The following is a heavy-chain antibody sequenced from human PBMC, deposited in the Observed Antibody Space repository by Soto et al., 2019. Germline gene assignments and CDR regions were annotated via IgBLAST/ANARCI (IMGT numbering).Heavy chain of an antibody. J-gene: IGHJ3*02. V-gene: IGHV3-21*01. CDR2: ISSSSSYI. CDR1: GFTFSSYS. Sequence: GGSLRLSCAASGFTFSSYSMNWVRQAPGKGLEWVSSISSSSSYIYYADSVKGRFTISRDNAKNSLYLQMKSLRAEDTAEYYCAIYGPNYDFWSCYYPADSFDIWGQGIMVTVSS. CDR3: AIYGPNYDFWSCYYPADSFDI. D-gene: IGHD3-3*01.